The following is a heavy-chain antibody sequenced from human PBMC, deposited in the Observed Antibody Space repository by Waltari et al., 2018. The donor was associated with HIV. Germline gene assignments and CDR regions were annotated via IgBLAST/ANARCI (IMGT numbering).Heavy chain of an antibody. CDR1: GFPISSYS. V-gene: IGHV3-7*01. CDR3: GRGGLRDY. CDR2: IKEDGSEK. Sequence: EVQLVDSGGGVVQPGGSLRISCAAAGFPISSYSMSWVRQAPGEGLGWVAFIKEDGSEKTYVDSVKGRFTISRDNAKNSLFLQMNNLRAEDTAVYYCGRGGLRDYWGQGTLVTVSS. J-gene: IGHJ4*02. D-gene: IGHD3-16*01.